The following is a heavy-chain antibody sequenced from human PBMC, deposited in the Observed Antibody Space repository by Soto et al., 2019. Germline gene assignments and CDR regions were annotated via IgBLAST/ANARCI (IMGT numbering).Heavy chain of an antibody. D-gene: IGHD2-21*02. CDR1: GGSISSGVYY. V-gene: IGHV4-31*03. CDR2: IYYSGST. CDR3: ARGARLAYCGGDCPDYYYYGMDV. J-gene: IGHJ6*02. Sequence: SETLALSCTVSGGSISSGVYYWTWIRQHPGKVLDWIGYIYYSGSTYYNPSLKSRVTISVDTSKNQFSLKLSSVTAADTAVYYCARGARLAYCGGDCPDYYYYGMDVWGQGTTVTVS.